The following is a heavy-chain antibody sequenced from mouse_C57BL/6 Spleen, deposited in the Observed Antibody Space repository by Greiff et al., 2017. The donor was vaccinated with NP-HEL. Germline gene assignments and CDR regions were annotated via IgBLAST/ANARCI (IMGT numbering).Heavy chain of an antibody. V-gene: IGHV1-54*01. CDR1: GYAFTNYL. Sequence: QVQLQQSGAELVRPGTSVKVSCKASGYAFTNYLIEWVKQRPGQGLEWIGVINPGSGGTNYNEKFKGKATLTADKSSSTAYMQLSSLTSEDPAVYFCARDYGYDVGYWGQGTTLTVSS. J-gene: IGHJ2*01. D-gene: IGHD2-2*01. CDR2: INPGSGGT. CDR3: ARDYGYDVGY.